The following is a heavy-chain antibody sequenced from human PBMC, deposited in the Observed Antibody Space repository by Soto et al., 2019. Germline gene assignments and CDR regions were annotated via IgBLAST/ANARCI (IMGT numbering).Heavy chain of an antibody. CDR2: ISYDGSNK. D-gene: IGHD3-3*01. CDR1: GFTFSSYA. J-gene: IGHJ6*02. Sequence: PGGSLRLSCAASGFTFSSYAMHWVRQAPGKGLEWVAVISYDGSNKYYADSVKGRFTISRDNSTNTLYLQMNSLRAEDTAVYYCARGHRLRFLEWLLYYYGMDVWGQGTTVTVSS. CDR3: ARGHRLRFLEWLLYYYGMDV. V-gene: IGHV3-30-3*01.